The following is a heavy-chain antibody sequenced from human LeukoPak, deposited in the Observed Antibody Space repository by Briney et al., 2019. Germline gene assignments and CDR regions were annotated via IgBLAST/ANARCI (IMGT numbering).Heavy chain of an antibody. CDR3: ARARRWNAAVEGWWFDP. J-gene: IGHJ5*02. CDR2: IYYSGST. V-gene: IGHV4-59*01. CDR1: GGSISNYY. D-gene: IGHD1-1*01. Sequence: SETLSLTFTVSGGSISNYYWSWIRQSPVKGLEWIGFIYYSGSTNYNPSLKSRVTISVDTSKNQFSLKLSSVTAADTAVYYCARARRWNAAVEGWWFDPWGQGNLVTVSS.